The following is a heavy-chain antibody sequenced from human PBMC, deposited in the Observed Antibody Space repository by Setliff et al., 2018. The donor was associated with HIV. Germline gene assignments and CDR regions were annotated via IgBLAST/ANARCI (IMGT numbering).Heavy chain of an antibody. CDR1: GGSISTHH. CDR2: VRPSGNA. CDR3: ARAEDTAMDDSYYMDV. V-gene: IGHV4-4*07. Sequence: PSETLSLTCTVSGGSISTHHFWSWIRQPAGKGLEWIGRVRPSGNAYYRDPYYNPSLKSRVTMSVDTSKNQFVLNLTSVTAADTAVYYCARAEDTAMDDSYYMDVWGRGTTVTVSS. J-gene: IGHJ6*03. D-gene: IGHD5-18*01.